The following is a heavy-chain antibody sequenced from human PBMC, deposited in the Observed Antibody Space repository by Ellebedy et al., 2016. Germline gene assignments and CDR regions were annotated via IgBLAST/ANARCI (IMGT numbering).Heavy chain of an antibody. J-gene: IGHJ4*02. CDR2: ISYDESHQ. D-gene: IGHD3-10*01. CDR1: GFNFSRNL. Sequence: GESLKISXSTSGFNFSRNLMKWVRQAPGKGLEWVAVISYDESHQYYADSVKGRFTISRDNSKNTVSLQMNSLRAEDTAVYYCAGGELLSLFDYWGQGTLVTVSS. CDR3: AGGELLSLFDY. V-gene: IGHV3-30*03.